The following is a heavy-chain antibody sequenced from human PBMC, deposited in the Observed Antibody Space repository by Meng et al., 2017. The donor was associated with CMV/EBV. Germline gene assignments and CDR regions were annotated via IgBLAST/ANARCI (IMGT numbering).Heavy chain of an antibody. J-gene: IGHJ4*02. Sequence: QGQSEESGPGRVTPSETLSFTCCVSGGFFSGFFWTWIRQPAGKGLEWIGRIYSTGGTNYNPSFESRVTISLDGSNNQFSLKLNSVTAADTAIYYCARERGDDSGYNFDSWGQGTLVTVSS. V-gene: IGHV4-4*07. D-gene: IGHD3-22*01. CDR1: GGFFSGFF. CDR3: ARERGDDSGYNFDS. CDR2: IYSTGGT.